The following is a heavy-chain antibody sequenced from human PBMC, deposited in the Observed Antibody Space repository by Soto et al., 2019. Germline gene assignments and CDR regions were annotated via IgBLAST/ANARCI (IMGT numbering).Heavy chain of an antibody. V-gene: IGHV3-7*03. J-gene: IGHJ4*02. CDR3: ARGRVDYIWGSYRDASHPLDY. D-gene: IGHD3-16*02. CDR1: GFTFSSYW. CDR2: IKEDGSEK. Sequence: QLVESGGGVVQPGGSLRLSCAASGFTFSSYWMNWVRQAPGKGVEWVANIKEDGSEKKFADSVKGRFTSSRDNAKKSLYLQMNSLRPEATAVYYCARGRVDYIWGSYRDASHPLDYWGQGTLVTVSS.